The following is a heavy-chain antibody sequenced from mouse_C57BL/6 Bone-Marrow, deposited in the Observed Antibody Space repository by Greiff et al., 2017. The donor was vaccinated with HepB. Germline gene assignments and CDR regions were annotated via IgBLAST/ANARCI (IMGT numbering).Heavy chain of an antibody. V-gene: IGHV5-17*01. J-gene: IGHJ4*01. D-gene: IGHD2-4*01. CDR1: GFTFSDYG. CDR2: ISSGRRTI. CDR3: AGDYDWDAMDY. Sequence: VMLVESGGGLVKPGGSLKLSCAASGFTFSDYGMHWVRQAPEKGLVWVAYISSGRRTIYYADTVKGRFTISRDNAKNTLFLQMTSLRSEDTDMYYCAGDYDWDAMDYWGQGTSVTVSS.